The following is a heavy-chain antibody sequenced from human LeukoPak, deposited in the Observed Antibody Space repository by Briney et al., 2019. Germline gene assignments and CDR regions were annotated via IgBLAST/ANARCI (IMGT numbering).Heavy chain of an antibody. CDR2: INHSGST. J-gene: IGHJ4*02. CDR3: AGSGPTVSSPYYFDY. CDR1: GGSFSGYY. Sequence: SETLSLTCAVYGGSFSGYYWSWIRQPPGKGLEWIGEINHSGSTNYNPSLKSRVTISVDTSKNQFSLKLSSVTAADTAVYYCAGSGPTVSSPYYFDYWGQGTLVTVSS. D-gene: IGHD4-17*01. V-gene: IGHV4-34*01.